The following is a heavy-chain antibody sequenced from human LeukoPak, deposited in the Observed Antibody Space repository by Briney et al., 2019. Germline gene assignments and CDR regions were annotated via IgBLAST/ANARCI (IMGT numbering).Heavy chain of an antibody. Sequence: GASVKVSCKSSGYTFTDHYIHWVRQAPGQGLEWMGWINPNNGGTNYAQKFQGRVTVISDTSISTAYMELSSLRSDDTAVYYCVRVRSYTYGFDYWGQGTLVTVSS. J-gene: IGHJ4*02. D-gene: IGHD5-18*01. CDR1: GYTFTDHY. CDR2: INPNNGGT. CDR3: VRVRSYTYGFDY. V-gene: IGHV1-2*02.